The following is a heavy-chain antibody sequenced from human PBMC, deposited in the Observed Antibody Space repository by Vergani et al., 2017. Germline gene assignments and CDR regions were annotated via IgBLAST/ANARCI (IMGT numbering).Heavy chain of an antibody. V-gene: IGHV3-48*01. CDR3: ARAGIAVAALAGGYYYAMDV. J-gene: IGHJ6*02. CDR2: ISVGSSTI. Sequence: EVQLVESGGGLVQPVGSLRLSCAASGFTFSSYSMNWVRQAPGTGLEWVSYISVGSSTIYYADSVKGRFTISRDNAKNSLYLQMNSLRAEDTAVYYCARAGIAVAALAGGYYYAMDVWGQGTTVTVSS. D-gene: IGHD6-19*01. CDR1: GFTFSSYS.